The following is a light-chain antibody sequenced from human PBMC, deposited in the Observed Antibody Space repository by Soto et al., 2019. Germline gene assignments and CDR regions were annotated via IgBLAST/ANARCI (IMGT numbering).Light chain of an antibody. CDR3: AACDDSLNGHV. CDR1: SSNIGASS. V-gene: IGLV1-44*01. J-gene: IGLJ1*01. CDR2: TTN. Sequence: QSALTQPHSASGTPGQRVTISCSGSSSNIGASSVHWFQQLPGTAPKLLISTTNQRPSGVPERFSGSKSGTSASLAISGLQSEDEADYYCAACDDSLNGHVFGTGTKVTVL.